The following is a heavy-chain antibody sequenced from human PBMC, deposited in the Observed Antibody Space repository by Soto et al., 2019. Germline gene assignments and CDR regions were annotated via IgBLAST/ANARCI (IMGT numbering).Heavy chain of an antibody. CDR3: ARGRGYSGDDHYYYFDMDV. V-gene: IGHV1-69*13. CDR1: GGTFNNYP. Sequence: VASVKVSCKASGGTFNNYPITWVRQAPGEGLEWMGGSIPIFGTANYAQKFQGRVTISADESTSTAYMELSSLRSEDTAVYYCARGRGYSGDDHYYYFDMDVWGQGTTVTVSS. CDR2: SIPIFGTA. D-gene: IGHD5-12*01. J-gene: IGHJ6*02.